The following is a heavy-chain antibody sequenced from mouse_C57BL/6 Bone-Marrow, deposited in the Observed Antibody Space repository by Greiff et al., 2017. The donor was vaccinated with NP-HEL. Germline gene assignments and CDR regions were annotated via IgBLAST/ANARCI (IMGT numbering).Heavy chain of an antibody. Sequence: QVQLQQPGAELVKPGASVKLSCKASGYTFTSYWMQWVKQRPGQGLEWIGEIDPSDSYTNYNQKFKGKATLTVDTSSSTAYMQLSSLTSEDSAVYYCARATGSSDGWGTGTTVTVSS. J-gene: IGHJ1*03. CDR2: IDPSDSYT. D-gene: IGHD1-1*01. V-gene: IGHV1-50*01. CDR3: ARATGSSDG. CDR1: GYTFTSYW.